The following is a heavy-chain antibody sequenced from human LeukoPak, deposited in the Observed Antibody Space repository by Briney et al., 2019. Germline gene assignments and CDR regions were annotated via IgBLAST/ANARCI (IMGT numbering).Heavy chain of an antibody. V-gene: IGHV3-30*02. D-gene: IGHD6-13*01. J-gene: IGHJ5*02. CDR2: IRYDGSNK. CDR3: AKDRQQLANWFDP. CDR1: GFTFRSYG. Sequence: GGSLRLSCAASGFTFRSYGMQWVRQAPGKGLEWVAFIRYDGSNKYYADSVKGRFTISRDNSKNTLYLQMNSLRAEDTAVYYCAKDRQQLANWFDPWGQGTLVTVSS.